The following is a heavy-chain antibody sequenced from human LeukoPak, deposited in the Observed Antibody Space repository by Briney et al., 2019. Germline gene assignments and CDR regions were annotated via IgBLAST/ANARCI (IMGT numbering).Heavy chain of an antibody. CDR3: ARVGSGYYDSSGYYYLDY. CDR1: GGSISSSSYY. Sequence: SETLSLTCTVSGGSISSSSYYWGWIRQPPGKGLEWIGGIYYSGSTYYNPSLKSRVTISVDTSKNQFSLKLSSVTAADTAVYYCARVGSGYYDSSGYYYLDYWGQGTLVTVSS. CDR2: IYYSGST. D-gene: IGHD3-22*01. J-gene: IGHJ4*02. V-gene: IGHV4-39*07.